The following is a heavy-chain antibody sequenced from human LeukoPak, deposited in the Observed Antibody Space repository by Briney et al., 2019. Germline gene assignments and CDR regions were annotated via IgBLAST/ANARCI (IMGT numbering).Heavy chain of an antibody. D-gene: IGHD6-19*01. Sequence: GGSLRLSCAASGFTFSSYAMHWVRQAPGKGLEWVAVISYDGSNKYYADSVKGRFTISRDNSKNTLYLQMNSLRAEDTAVYYCARGFKQWHPSWYFDYWGQGTLVTVSS. CDR2: ISYDGSNK. CDR1: GFTFSSYA. CDR3: ARGFKQWHPSWYFDY. J-gene: IGHJ4*02. V-gene: IGHV3-30-3*01.